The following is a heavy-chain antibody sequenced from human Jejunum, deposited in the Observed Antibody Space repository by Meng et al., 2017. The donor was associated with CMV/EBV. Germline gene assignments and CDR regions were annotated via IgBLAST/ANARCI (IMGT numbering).Heavy chain of an antibody. CDR3: LRGSGGSV. Sequence: QLQPQGSGPGLVKHSGSLSFTCTVSGGSISSRSYYWGWIRQPPGKGLEWIGSIYYSGSTYYNPSLKSRVTISVDTSKNQFFLKLSSVTAADTAVYHCLRGSGGSVWGQGTLVTVSS. J-gene: IGHJ1*01. CDR1: GGSISSRSYY. D-gene: IGHD3-10*01. V-gene: IGHV4-39*07. CDR2: IYYSGST.